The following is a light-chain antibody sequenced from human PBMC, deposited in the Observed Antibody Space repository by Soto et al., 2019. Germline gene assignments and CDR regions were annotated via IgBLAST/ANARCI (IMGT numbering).Light chain of an antibody. CDR2: GAS. Sequence: EIVMTRSPATLSVSPGETASLSCRASQSAGNFLAWYQQKXGQDPRLLIYGASSRATGIPDRFSGSGSGKDFTLNISRLEPEDFAAYYCQQYNSWPPITFGQGTRLEIK. CDR3: QQYNSWPPIT. CDR1: QSAGNF. V-gene: IGKV3D-15*01. J-gene: IGKJ5*01.